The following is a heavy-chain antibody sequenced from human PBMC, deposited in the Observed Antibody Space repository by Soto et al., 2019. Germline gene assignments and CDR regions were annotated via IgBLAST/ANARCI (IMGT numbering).Heavy chain of an antibody. CDR2: IYSGGST. V-gene: IGHV3-66*01. J-gene: IGHJ4*02. CDR1: GFTVSSNY. Sequence: LRLSCAASGFTVSSNYMSWVRQAPGKGLEWVSVIYSGGSTYYADSVKGRFTISRDNSKNTLYLQMNSLRAEDTAVYYCARGRSGYSWYYFDYWGQGTLVTVSS. D-gene: IGHD3-22*01. CDR3: ARGRSGYSWYYFDY.